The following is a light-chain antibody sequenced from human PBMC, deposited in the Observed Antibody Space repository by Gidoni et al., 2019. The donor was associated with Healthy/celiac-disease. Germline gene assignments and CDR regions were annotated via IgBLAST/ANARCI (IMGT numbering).Light chain of an antibody. CDR1: QSVSSSY. CDR2: GAS. V-gene: IGKV3-20*01. CDR3: QQYGSSPYT. Sequence: EILLTQSPGTLSLSPGERATLSCRANQSVSSSYLAWYQQKPGQAPRLLIYGASSRATGIPYRFSGSGSGTDFTLTISRLEPEDFAAYYCQQYGSSPYTFGQGTKLEIK. J-gene: IGKJ2*01.